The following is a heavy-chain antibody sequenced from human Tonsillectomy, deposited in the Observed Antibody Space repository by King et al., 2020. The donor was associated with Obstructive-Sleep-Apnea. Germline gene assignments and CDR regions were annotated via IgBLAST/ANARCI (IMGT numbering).Heavy chain of an antibody. J-gene: IGHJ4*02. V-gene: IGHV5-51*01. D-gene: IGHD2-15*01. CDR2: IYPGDSDT. CDR1: GYNFTSYW. CDR3: ARMAPGWSNGFDF. Sequence: QLVQSGADVKKPGQSLKISCKASGYNFTSYWIGWVRQMPGKGLEWMGIIYPGDSDTRYSPSFQGQVTISADKSIRTAYLQWRSLKASDTAMYYCARMAPGWSNGFDFWGQGTLVTVSS.